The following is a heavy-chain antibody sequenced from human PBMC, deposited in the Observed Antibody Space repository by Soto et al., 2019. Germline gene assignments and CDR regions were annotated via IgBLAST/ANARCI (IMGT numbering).Heavy chain of an antibody. CDR3: ARDGNRYCISTSCYGDWFDP. D-gene: IGHD2-2*01. J-gene: IGHJ5*02. CDR1: GGSISSGDYY. Sequence: TLSLTCTVSGGSISSGDYYWSWIRQPPGKGLEWIGYIYYSGSTHYNPSLKSRVTISVDTSKNQFSLKLSSVTAADTAVYYCARDGNRYCISTSCYGDWFDPWGQGTLVTVSS. CDR2: IYYSGST. V-gene: IGHV4-30-4*01.